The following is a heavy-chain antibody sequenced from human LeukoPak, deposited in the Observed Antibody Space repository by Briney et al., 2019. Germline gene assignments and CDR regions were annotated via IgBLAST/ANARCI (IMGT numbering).Heavy chain of an antibody. CDR2: IKQDGSEK. Sequence: PGGSLRLSCAASGFTFSSYSMNWVRQAPGKGLEWVANIKQDGSEKYYVDSVKGRFTISRDNAKNSLYLQMNSLRAEDTALYYCAKGGYYDLDAFDIWGQGTMVTVSS. J-gene: IGHJ3*02. CDR3: AKGGYYDLDAFDI. V-gene: IGHV3-7*03. CDR1: GFTFSSYS. D-gene: IGHD1-26*01.